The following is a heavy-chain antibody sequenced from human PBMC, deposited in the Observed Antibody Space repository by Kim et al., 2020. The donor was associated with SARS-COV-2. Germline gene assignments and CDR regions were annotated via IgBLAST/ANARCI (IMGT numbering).Heavy chain of an antibody. Sequence: GGSLRLSCAASGFTFSNYAMSWVRQAPGKGLEWVSVISGSGGSTYYADSVKGRFTISRDNSKNTLYLQMNSLRAEDTAVYYCAKLAPQGEAVAAHPYGMDVWGQGTTVIVSS. J-gene: IGHJ6*02. D-gene: IGHD6-19*01. CDR1: GFTFSNYA. V-gene: IGHV3-23*01. CDR3: AKLAPQGEAVAAHPYGMDV. CDR2: ISGSGGST.